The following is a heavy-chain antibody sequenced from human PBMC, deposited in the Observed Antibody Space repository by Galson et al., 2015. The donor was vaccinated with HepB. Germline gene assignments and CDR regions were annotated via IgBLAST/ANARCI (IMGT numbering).Heavy chain of an antibody. CDR1: GFTFSSYG. V-gene: IGHV3-30*18. Sequence: SLRLSCAASGFTFSSYGMHWVRQAPGKGLEWVAVISYDGSNKYYADSVKGRFTISRDNSKNTLYLQMNSLRAEDTAVYYCAKEGGICSSTSCYERYYYYGMDVWGQGTTVTVSS. CDR3: AKEGGICSSTSCYERYYYYGMDV. CDR2: ISYDGSNK. J-gene: IGHJ6*02. D-gene: IGHD2-2*01.